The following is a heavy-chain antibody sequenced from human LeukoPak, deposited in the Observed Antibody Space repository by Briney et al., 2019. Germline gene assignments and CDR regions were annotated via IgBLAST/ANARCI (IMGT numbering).Heavy chain of an antibody. CDR3: SRSQFDY. CDR2: INGDGTIT. Sequence: PGGSLRLSCAASGFAFSSYWMLWVRQVPGKGLVWVSRINGDGTITTYADFAKGRFTISRDNTKDILYLEMNNLRAKDTGIYYGSRSQFDYWGQGILVTVSS. CDR1: GFAFSSYW. J-gene: IGHJ4*02. V-gene: IGHV3-74*03.